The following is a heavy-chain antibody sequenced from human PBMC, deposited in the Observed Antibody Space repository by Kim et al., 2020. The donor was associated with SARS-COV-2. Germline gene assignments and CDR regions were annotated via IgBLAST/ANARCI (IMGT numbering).Heavy chain of an antibody. D-gene: IGHD2-2*01. CDR3: TRRAIHCSSTSCYAWAFDP. J-gene: IGHJ5*02. V-gene: IGHV3-73*01. CDR1: GFTFSGSA. Sequence: GGSLRLSCAASGFTFSGSAMHWVRQASGKGLEWVGRIRSKANSYATAYAASVKGRFTISRDDSKNTAYLQMNSLKTEDTAVYYCTRRAIHCSSTSCYAWAFDPWGQGTLVTVSS. CDR2: IRSKANSYAT.